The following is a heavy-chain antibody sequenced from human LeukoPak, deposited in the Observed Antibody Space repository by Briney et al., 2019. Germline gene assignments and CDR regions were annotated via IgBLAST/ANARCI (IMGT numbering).Heavy chain of an antibody. Sequence: GESLKISCKGSGYSFANYWIDWVRQMPGKGLEWIGIIYPGDSDTRYSPSFQGQVTISADKSISTAYLQWSSLKASDTAMYYCARPPSYYGDYFDYWGQGTLVTVSS. D-gene: IGHD4-17*01. CDR2: IYPGDSDT. CDR3: ARPPSYYGDYFDY. J-gene: IGHJ4*02. V-gene: IGHV5-51*01. CDR1: GYSFANYW.